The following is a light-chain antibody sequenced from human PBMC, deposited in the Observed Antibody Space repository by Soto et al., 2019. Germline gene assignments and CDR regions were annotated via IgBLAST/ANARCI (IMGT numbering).Light chain of an antibody. J-gene: IGLJ2*01. CDR1: SSDVGGYNY. V-gene: IGLV2-14*01. Sequence: QSVLTQPASVSGSPGQSITISCTGTSSDVGGYNYVSWYQQHPGKAPKLMIYDVSNRPSGVSNRFSGSKYGNTASLTISGLQAEDDADYYCSSYTSSSTLDVVFGGGTKLTVL. CDR2: DVS. CDR3: SSYTSSSTLDVV.